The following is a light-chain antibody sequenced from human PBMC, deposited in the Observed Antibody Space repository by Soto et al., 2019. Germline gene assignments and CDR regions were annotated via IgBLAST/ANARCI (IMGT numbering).Light chain of an antibody. CDR1: ESINNW. V-gene: IGKV1-5*03. CDR3: QQYVGYPLT. Sequence: DIQMTQSPSTLSASVGDRVTITCRASESINNWLAWYQQKPGKAPNLLIYKTSSLESGVPSRFSGSGSGTDFSLTISSLQPDDFATYYCQQYVGYPLTFGGGTKVEIK. CDR2: KTS. J-gene: IGKJ4*01.